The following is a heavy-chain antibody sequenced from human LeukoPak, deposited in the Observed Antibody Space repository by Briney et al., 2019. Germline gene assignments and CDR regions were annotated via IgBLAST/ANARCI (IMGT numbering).Heavy chain of an antibody. CDR2: ISYDGSNK. V-gene: IGHV3-30-3*01. J-gene: IGHJ6*02. CDR3: ARDFYDFWSGYYGGGYYYYGMDV. Sequence: PGRSLRLSCAASGFTFSSYAMHWVRQAPGKGLEWVAVISYDGSNKYYADSVKDRFTISRDNSKNTLYLQMNSLRAEDTAVYYCARDFYDFWSGYYGGGYYYYGMDVWGQGTTVTVSS. CDR1: GFTFSSYA. D-gene: IGHD3-3*01.